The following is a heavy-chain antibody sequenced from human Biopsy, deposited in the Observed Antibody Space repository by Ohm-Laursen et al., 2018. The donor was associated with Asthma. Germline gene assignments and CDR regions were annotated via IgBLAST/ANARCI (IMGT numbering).Heavy chain of an antibody. V-gene: IGHV3-11*01. CDR2: ISSSGSTT. CDR3: ARVFESSEWGPFYHFGLDV. D-gene: IGHD6-25*01. J-gene: IGHJ6*02. CDR1: GFSFSDYY. Sequence: GSLRLSCAASGFSFSDYYMTWMRQAPGKGLEWVSSISSSGSTTYPAESVKGRFTISRDNAQKSLFLQMGSLRAEDTVIYYCARVFESSEWGPFYHFGLDVWGQGTTVAVSS.